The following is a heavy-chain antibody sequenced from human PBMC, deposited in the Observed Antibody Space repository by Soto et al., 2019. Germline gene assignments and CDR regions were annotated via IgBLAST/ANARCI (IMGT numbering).Heavy chain of an antibody. CDR1: GYTFNNYG. CDR2: IGAYNGDT. D-gene: IGHD3-10*01. CDR3: VRDLLWFGESSWEDTFDS. Sequence: QVQLVQSGAEVKKPGASVTVSCKSSGYTFNNYGLSWVRQAPGQGLEWMGWIGAYNGDTNYAQILRGRVTLTTDTATSTVYMELMSLREDDTAMYYCVRDLLWFGESSWEDTFDSWRQGTMVTVSS. V-gene: IGHV1-18*04. J-gene: IGHJ3*02.